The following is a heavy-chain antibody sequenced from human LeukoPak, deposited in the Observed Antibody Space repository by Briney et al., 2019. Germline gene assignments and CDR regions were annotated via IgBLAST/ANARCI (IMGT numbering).Heavy chain of an antibody. CDR1: GGSISSSSYY. J-gene: IGHJ4*02. V-gene: IGHV4-39*07. CDR3: ARVESVVRFDY. D-gene: IGHD2-15*01. Sequence: SETLSLTCTVSGGSISSSSYYWGWIRQPPGKGLEWIGSIYYSGSTYYNPSLKSRVTISVDTSKNQFSLKLSSVTAADTAVYYCARVESVVRFDYWGQGTLGTVSS. CDR2: IYYSGST.